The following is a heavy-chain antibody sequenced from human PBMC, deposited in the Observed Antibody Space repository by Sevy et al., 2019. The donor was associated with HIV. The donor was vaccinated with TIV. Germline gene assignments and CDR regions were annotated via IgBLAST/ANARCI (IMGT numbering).Heavy chain of an antibody. D-gene: IGHD3-22*01. J-gene: IGHJ3*02. Sequence: SETLSLTCTVSGGSISSGDYYWSWIRQPPGKGLEWIGYIYYSGSTYYHPSLKSRVTISVDTSKNQFSLKLSSVTAADTAVDYCAREGDGSGYYAGGDEEAFDIWGQGTIVTVSS. CDR3: AREGDGSGYYAGGDEEAFDI. V-gene: IGHV4-30-4*01. CDR2: IYYSGST. CDR1: GGSISSGDYY.